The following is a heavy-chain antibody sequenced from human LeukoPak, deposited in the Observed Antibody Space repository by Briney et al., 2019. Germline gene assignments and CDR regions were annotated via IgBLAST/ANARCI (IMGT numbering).Heavy chain of an antibody. J-gene: IGHJ4*02. CDR1: GGSISSYY. CDR3: ARGNTAMATTFDY. CDR2: IYYSGST. V-gene: IGHV4-59*01. Sequence: SETLSLTCTVSGGSISSYYWSWIRQPPGKGLEWIGYIYYSGSTNYNPSLKSRVTISVDTSKNQFSLKLSSVTAADTAVYYCARGNTAMATTFDYWGQGTLVTVSS. D-gene: IGHD5-18*01.